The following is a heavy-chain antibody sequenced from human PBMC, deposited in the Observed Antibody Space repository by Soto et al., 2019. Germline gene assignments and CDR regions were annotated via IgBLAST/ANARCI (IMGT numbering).Heavy chain of an antibody. Sequence: QLQLQESGPGLVKPSETLSLTCTVSGGSISSSSYYWGWIRQPPGKGLEWIGSIYYSGSTYYNPSLKSRVTISVETSQNQFSLKLSSVPAADTAVYYCATRHPTDDAFDIWGQGTMVTVSS. CDR2: IYYSGST. V-gene: IGHV4-39*01. CDR3: ATRHPTDDAFDI. CDR1: GGSISSSSYY. J-gene: IGHJ3*02.